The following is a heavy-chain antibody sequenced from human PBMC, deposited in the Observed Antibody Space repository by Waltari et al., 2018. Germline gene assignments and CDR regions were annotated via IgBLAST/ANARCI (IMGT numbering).Heavy chain of an antibody. D-gene: IGHD4-17*01. V-gene: IGHV3-49*03. J-gene: IGHJ4*02. CDR3: TRGTMTTVTTFDY. CDR1: GFTFGDRT. Sequence: EVQLVESGGGLVQPGRSLRLSCTASGFTFGDRTMSWFRQAPGKGLEWVGFSTSKTYGGTTEYAASVKGRFTISRDDSKSIAYLQMNSLKTEDTAVYYCTRGTMTTVTTFDYWGQGTLVTVSS. CDR2: STSKTYGGTT.